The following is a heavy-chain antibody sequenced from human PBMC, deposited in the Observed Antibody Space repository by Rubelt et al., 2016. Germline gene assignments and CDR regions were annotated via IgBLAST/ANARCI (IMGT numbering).Heavy chain of an antibody. CDR2: IWYDGSNK. J-gene: IGHJ5*02. CDR1: GFPFASYG. CDR3: AGGTYYDFWNGFRDWFDP. D-gene: IGHD3-3*01. V-gene: IGHV3-33*01. Sequence: QVQLVESGGGAVQPGRSLRLSCTTSGFPFASYGMHWVRQAPGMGLEWVAVIWYDGSNKYYADSVKGRFTISRDNSKNTLYPQINSLRAGDTAVYYCAGGTYYDFWNGFRDWFDPWGQGTLVTVSS.